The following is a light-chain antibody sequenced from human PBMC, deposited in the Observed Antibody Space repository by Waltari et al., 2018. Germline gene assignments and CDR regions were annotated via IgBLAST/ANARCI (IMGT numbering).Light chain of an antibody. V-gene: IGKV3-20*01. CDR2: HAS. J-gene: IGKJ1*01. CDR1: QSISKY. Sequence: EIVLTQSPGTLSLSSGERATLSCRTSQSISKYLAWYQQKPGQAPRLLIYHASSRATGIPDMFSGSGSGTDFSLTISRLEPEDLAVYYCQHYVTLPGTFGQGTKVEIK. CDR3: QHYVTLPGT.